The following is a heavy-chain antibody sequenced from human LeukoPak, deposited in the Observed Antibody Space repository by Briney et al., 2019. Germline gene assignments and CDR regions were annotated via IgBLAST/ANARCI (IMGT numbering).Heavy chain of an antibody. CDR1: GFTFSSYE. D-gene: IGHD3-10*01. J-gene: IGHJ4*02. Sequence: GGSLRLSCAASGFTFSSYEMNWVRQAPGKGREWVSYISSSGSTIYYADSVKGRFTISRDNAKNSLYLQINSLKAEDTAGYYCAREPVLLWFGESEGGVDYWGQGTLVTVSS. CDR3: AREPVLLWFGESEGGVDY. CDR2: ISSSGSTI. V-gene: IGHV3-48*03.